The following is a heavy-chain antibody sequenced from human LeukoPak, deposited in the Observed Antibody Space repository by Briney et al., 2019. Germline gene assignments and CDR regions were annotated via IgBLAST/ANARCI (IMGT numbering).Heavy chain of an antibody. Sequence: SETLSLTCSVSGGSISSLYWSWIRQPPGKGLEWIGYIYYTGSTNYNPSLKSRVTMFVDMSKNQFSLRLSSVTAADTAVYYCARHRAYSSSSPFDYRGQGTLVTVSS. J-gene: IGHJ4*02. CDR3: ARHRAYSSSSPFDY. CDR1: GGSISSLY. V-gene: IGHV4-59*08. CDR2: IYYTGST. D-gene: IGHD6-6*01.